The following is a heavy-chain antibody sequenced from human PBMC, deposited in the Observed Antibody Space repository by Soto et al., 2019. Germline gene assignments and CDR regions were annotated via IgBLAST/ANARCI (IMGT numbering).Heavy chain of an antibody. J-gene: IGHJ6*03. CDR3: ARGPKSSFRYYYYMDV. Sequence: QVQLVQSGAEVKKPGASVKVSCKASGYTFTSYDINWVRQATGQGLEWMGWMNPNSGNTGYAQKFQGRVTMTRNTSISTAYMELSSLRSEDTAADYCARGPKSSFRYYYYMDVWGKGTTVTVSS. V-gene: IGHV1-8*01. CDR2: MNPNSGNT. CDR1: GYTFTSYD. D-gene: IGHD6-13*01.